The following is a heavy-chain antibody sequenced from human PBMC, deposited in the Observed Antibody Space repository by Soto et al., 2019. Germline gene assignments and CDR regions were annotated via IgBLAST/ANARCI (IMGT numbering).Heavy chain of an antibody. D-gene: IGHD1-26*01. CDR2: ISGSGGSA. CDR3: AKDSLGATTSSEFDY. Sequence: GGSLRLSCAASGFTFSSYAMSWVRQAPGKGLEWVSAISGSGGSAYYADSVKGRFTISRDNSKNTLYLQMNSLRAEDTAVYYCAKDSLGATTSSEFDYWGQGTLVTVSS. CDR1: GFTFSSYA. V-gene: IGHV3-23*01. J-gene: IGHJ4*02.